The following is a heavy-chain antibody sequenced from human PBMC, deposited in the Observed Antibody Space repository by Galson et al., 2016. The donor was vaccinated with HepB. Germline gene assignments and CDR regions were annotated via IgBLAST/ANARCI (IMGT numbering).Heavy chain of an antibody. CDR2: NSRDSGII. V-gene: IGHV3-48*01. CDR3: ARGMLTSNDAFDI. J-gene: IGHJ3*02. Sequence: SLRLSCAASGFTFSNYAMYWVRQAPGKGLEWVSHNSRDSGIIDYADSVKGRFAVSRDNGKNSLFLQMNSLRAEDTAVYYCARGMLTSNDAFDIWGQGTMVTVSS. D-gene: IGHD4/OR15-4a*01. CDR1: GFTFSNYA.